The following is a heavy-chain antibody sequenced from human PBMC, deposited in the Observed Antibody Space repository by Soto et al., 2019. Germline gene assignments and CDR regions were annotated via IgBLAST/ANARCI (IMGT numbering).Heavy chain of an antibody. CDR3: ARGSSAMVRGVITYFDY. CDR2: ISAYNGNT. CDR1: GYTFTSYG. Sequence: ASVKVSCKASGYTFTSYGISWVRQAPGQGLEWMGWISAYNGNTNYAQKLQGRVTMTTDTSTSTAYMELRSLRSDDTAVYYCARGSSAMVRGVITYFDYWGQGTLVTVSS. D-gene: IGHD3-10*01. V-gene: IGHV1-18*01. J-gene: IGHJ4*02.